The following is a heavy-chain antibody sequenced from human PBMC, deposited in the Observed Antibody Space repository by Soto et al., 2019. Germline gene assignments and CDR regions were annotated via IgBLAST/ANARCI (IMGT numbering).Heavy chain of an antibody. D-gene: IGHD3-16*01. CDR3: STAYV. Sequence: EVQLVESGGGLVQPGGSVKLSCAASGFTFNGPAIHWVRQASGKGLEWVGRIRNKANSYATVYAASMKGRFTISRDDSTNTAYRQMNSLKAEDSAVYYCSTAYVWGQGTLVTVPS. V-gene: IGHV3-73*01. J-gene: IGHJ4*02. CDR2: IRNKANSYAT. CDR1: GFTFNGPA.